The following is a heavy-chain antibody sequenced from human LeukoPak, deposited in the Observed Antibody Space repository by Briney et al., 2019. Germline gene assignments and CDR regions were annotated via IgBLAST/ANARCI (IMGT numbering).Heavy chain of an antibody. V-gene: IGHV4-4*07. CDR3: ARVTTGWYYFDY. Sequence: KPSETLSLTCPVSGGSISSYYWSWIRQPAGKGLECIGRIYSSGSTNYNPSLKSRVTMSVDTSKNQSSLKLSSVTAADTAVYYCARVTTGWYYFDYWGQGTLVTVSS. CDR2: IYSSGST. J-gene: IGHJ4*02. CDR1: GGSISSYY. D-gene: IGHD4-17*01.